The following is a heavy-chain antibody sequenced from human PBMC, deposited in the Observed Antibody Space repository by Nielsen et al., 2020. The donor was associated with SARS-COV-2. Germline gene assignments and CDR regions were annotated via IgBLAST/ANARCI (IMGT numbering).Heavy chain of an antibody. V-gene: IGHV1-46*01. CDR1: GYKFTTYY. J-gene: IGHJ6*02. Sequence: ASVKVSCKASGYKFTTYYIHWVRQAPGQGLEWMGIINPSGGSTTYAQKFQGSVTLTRDTSTSTVYMELSSLRTEDTAVYYCARDLGGTGDYYYGMDVWGQGTTVTVSS. CDR2: INPSGGST. D-gene: IGHD1/OR15-1a*01. CDR3: ARDLGGTGDYYYGMDV.